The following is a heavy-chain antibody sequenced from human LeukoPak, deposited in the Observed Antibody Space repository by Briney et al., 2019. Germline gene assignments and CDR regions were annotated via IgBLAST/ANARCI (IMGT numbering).Heavy chain of an antibody. J-gene: IGHJ4*02. CDR1: GGSISSGDYY. V-gene: IGHV4-30-4*08. CDR3: ARERVRIAVAGAFDY. D-gene: IGHD6-19*01. Sequence: SQTLSLTCTVSGGSISSGDYYRSWIRQPPGKGLEWIGYIYYRGSTYYNPSLKSRVTISVDTSKNQFSLKLSSVTAADTAVYYCARERVRIAVAGAFDYWGQGTLVTVSS. CDR2: IYYRGST.